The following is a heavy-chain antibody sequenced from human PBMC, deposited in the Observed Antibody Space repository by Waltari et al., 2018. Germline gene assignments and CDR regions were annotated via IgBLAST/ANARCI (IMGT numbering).Heavy chain of an antibody. V-gene: IGHV4-39*07. CDR1: GGSISSSSYY. CDR3: ARGYYDRSGYFQH. Sequence: QLQLQESGPGLVKPSETLSLTCTVSGGSISSSSYYWGWIRQPPGKGLEWIGSIYYSGSTYYNPSLKSRVTISVDTSKNQFSLKRSSVTAADTAVYYCARGYYDRSGYFQHWGQGTLVTVSS. J-gene: IGHJ1*01. CDR2: IYYSGST. D-gene: IGHD3-22*01.